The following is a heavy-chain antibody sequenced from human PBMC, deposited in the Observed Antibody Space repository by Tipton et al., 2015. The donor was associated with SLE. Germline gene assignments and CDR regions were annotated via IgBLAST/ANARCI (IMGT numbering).Heavy chain of an antibody. CDR2: IKQDGSEK. V-gene: IGHV3-7*01. J-gene: IGHJ4*02. D-gene: IGHD1-26*01. Sequence: SLRLSCAASGFTFSSYWMSWVRQAPGKGLEWVANIKQDGSEKYYADSVKGRFTISRDNSKNTLYLQMNSLRAEDTAVYYCATEVGATNFDYWGQGTLVTVSS. CDR1: GFTFSSYW. CDR3: ATEVGATNFDY.